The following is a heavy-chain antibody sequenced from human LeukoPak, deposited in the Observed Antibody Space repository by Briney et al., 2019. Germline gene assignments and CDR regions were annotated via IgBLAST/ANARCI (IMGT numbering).Heavy chain of an antibody. CDR1: GFTFSSYS. CDR3: AIIGTPGETEYYRL. V-gene: IGHV3-21*01. CDR2: ISSSSSYI. D-gene: IGHD2-21*01. J-gene: IGHJ1*01. Sequence: PGGSLRLSCAASGFTFSSYSMNWVRQAPGKGLEWFSSISSSSSYIYYADSVKGRFTISRDNAQNSVYLQVNSLRVEDTAMYYCAIIGTPGETEYYRLWGQGTLVTVSS.